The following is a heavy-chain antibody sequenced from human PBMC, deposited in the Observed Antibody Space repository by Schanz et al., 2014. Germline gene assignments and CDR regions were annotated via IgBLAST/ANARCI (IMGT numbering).Heavy chain of an antibody. CDR3: AKDPYDVLTGYQYYFDY. J-gene: IGHJ4*02. CDR1: GFTFATYA. Sequence: EVKLLESGGGLVQPGGSLRLSCAASGFTFATYAMRWVRQAPGKGLEWVAAINGSGNATYYADSVKGRFTISRDNSRNTLFLQMKRLRVEDTAVYFCAKDPYDVLTGYQYYFDYWGPGRLVTVSS. D-gene: IGHD3-9*01. V-gene: IGHV3-23*01. CDR2: INGSGNAT.